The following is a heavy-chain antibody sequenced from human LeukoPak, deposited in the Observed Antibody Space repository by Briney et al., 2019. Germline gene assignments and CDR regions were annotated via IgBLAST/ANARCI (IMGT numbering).Heavy chain of an antibody. V-gene: IGHV3-23*01. Sequence: PGGSLRLSCAASGFTFSNYVVSWVRQAPGKGLEWVSAIGVSGGSTYYAESVKGRFTISRDNSKNTLNLQMNSLRADDTAVYYCAKDRRYCSSTSCYNSGEIDYWGQGILVTVSS. CDR1: GFTFSNYV. D-gene: IGHD2-2*02. CDR3: AKDRRYCSSTSCYNSGEIDY. CDR2: IGVSGGST. J-gene: IGHJ4*02.